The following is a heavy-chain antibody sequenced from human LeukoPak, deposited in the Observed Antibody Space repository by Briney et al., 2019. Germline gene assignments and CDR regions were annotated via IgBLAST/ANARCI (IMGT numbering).Heavy chain of an antibody. D-gene: IGHD2-21*01. Sequence: ASVKVSCKASGGTFSSYAISWVRQAPGQGLEWMGGIIPIFGTANYAQKFQGRVTITADESTSTAYMELSSPRSEDTAVYYCAREAYPRSKYYFDYWGQGTLVTVSS. CDR2: IIPIFGTA. J-gene: IGHJ4*02. V-gene: IGHV1-69*13. CDR3: AREAYPRSKYYFDY. CDR1: GGTFSSYA.